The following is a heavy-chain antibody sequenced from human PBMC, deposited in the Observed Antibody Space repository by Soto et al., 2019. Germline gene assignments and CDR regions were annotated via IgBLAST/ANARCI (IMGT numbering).Heavy chain of an antibody. CDR3: ARTHDASCAGAFDC. CDR1: GFTFSSYG. CDR2: ISFDGGDK. V-gene: IGHV3-30*13. J-gene: IGHJ4*02. Sequence: QVQLVESGGGVVQPGRSLRLSCAASGFTFSSYGMHWLRQAPGKGLEWVALISFDGGDKHYADSVKGRFSISRDNVKNSLYLQMNSLRAEDTAVYYCARTHDASCAGAFDCWGLGTLVTVSS. D-gene: IGHD1-26*01.